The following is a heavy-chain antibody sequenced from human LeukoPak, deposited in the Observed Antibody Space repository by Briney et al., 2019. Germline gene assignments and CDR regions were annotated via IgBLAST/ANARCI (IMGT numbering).Heavy chain of an antibody. Sequence: PSETLSLTCAVYGGSFSGYYWSWIRQPPGKGLEWIGEINHSGSTNYNPSLKSRVTISVDTSKNQFSLKLSSVTAADTAVYYCARGRELYREYNWFDPWGQGTLVTVSS. CDR2: INHSGST. J-gene: IGHJ5*02. V-gene: IGHV4-34*01. D-gene: IGHD2-8*01. CDR1: GGSFSGYY. CDR3: ARGRELYREYNWFDP.